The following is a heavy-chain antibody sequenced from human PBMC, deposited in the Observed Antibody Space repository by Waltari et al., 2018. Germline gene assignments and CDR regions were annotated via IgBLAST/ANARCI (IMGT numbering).Heavy chain of an antibody. CDR2: IHHTGST. D-gene: IGHD6-19*01. J-gene: IGHJ4*02. CDR3: ARVTVDQWPQRFDF. CDR1: GYSISSGSY. Sequence: QVQLRESGPGLVTPSGTLSPICAVSGYSISSGSYWGWVRRPPGKGLEWIATIHHTGSTYYTPSLESRVTVSVDMARNQFSLNLRSLTAADTAFYYCARVTVDQWPQRFDFWGQGALVTVSS. V-gene: IGHV4-38-2*01.